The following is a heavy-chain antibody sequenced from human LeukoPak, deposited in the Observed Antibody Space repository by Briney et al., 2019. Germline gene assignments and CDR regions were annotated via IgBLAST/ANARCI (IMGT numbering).Heavy chain of an antibody. CDR2: NKSKTDGGTT. Sequence: KPGGSLRLSCAASGFTFSNAWMSWVRQAPGKGLEWVGRNKSKTDGGTTDYAAPVKGRFSISREDSNNTLYLEMYSLKTEDTAMYYCLYFWSDSSLVDYWGQGTLVTVSS. J-gene: IGHJ4*02. CDR3: LYFWSDSSLVDY. CDR1: GFTFSNAW. D-gene: IGHD3-3*01. V-gene: IGHV3-15*01.